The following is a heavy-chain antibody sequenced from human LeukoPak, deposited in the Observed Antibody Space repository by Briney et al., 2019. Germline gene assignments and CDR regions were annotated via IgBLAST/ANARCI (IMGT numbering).Heavy chain of an antibody. V-gene: IGHV4-34*01. CDR1: GGSFSGYY. J-gene: IGHJ4*02. CDR3: ARRTTERGSGSYYNPGRPCFDY. Sequence: SETLSLTCAVYGGSFSGYYWSWIRQPPGKGLEWIGEINHSGSTNYNPSLKSRVTISVDTPKNQFSLKLSSVTAADTAVYYCARRTTERGSGSYYNPGRPCFDYWGQGTLVTVSS. D-gene: IGHD3-10*01. CDR2: INHSGST.